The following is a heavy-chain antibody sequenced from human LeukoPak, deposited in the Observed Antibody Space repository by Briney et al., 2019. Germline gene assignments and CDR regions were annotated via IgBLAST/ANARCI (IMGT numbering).Heavy chain of an antibody. CDR2: ISGSGGST. CDR3: AKEDGYTYYYYMDV. V-gene: IGHV3-23*01. D-gene: IGHD5-18*01. J-gene: IGHJ6*03. CDR1: GFTFSSYD. Sequence: GGTLRLSCAASGFTFSSYDMSWVRQAPGKGLEWVSVISGSGGSTYYADSVKGRFTISRDNSKNTLYLQMNSLRAEDTAVYYCAKEDGYTYYYYMDVWGKGTMVTVSS.